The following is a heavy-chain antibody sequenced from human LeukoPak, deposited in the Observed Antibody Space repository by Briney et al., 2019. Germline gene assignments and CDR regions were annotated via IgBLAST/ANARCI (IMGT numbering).Heavy chain of an antibody. Sequence: SETLSLTCAVYGESFSTYYWTWIRQSPGKALEWIGEINHYGRTNYNPSLKSRVTISADTSKNQFSLRLNSVTAADTSVYYCARGVRQLDLKYYYYYFYMDVWGKGTTVTVSS. D-gene: IGHD6-6*01. CDR1: GESFSTYY. V-gene: IGHV4-34*01. J-gene: IGHJ6*03. CDR3: ARGVRQLDLKYYYYYFYMDV. CDR2: INHYGRT.